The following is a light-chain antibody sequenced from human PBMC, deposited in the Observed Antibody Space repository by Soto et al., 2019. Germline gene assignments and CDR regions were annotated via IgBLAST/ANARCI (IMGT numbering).Light chain of an antibody. CDR2: AAS. CDR1: QGIIDY. V-gene: IGKV1-27*01. Sequence: DIQMTQSPSSLAASVGDRVTITCRASQGIIDYLAWYQQKPGKAPKLRISAASTLQSGVPSRFSGSGAGTDFTLTITSLQPEDVATYYCQKYNRAPRTFGQGTKVEIK. J-gene: IGKJ1*01. CDR3: QKYNRAPRT.